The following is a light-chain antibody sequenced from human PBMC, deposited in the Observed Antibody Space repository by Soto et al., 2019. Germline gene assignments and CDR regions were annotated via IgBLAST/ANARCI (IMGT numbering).Light chain of an antibody. CDR1: QSISSY. CDR2: AAS. Sequence: DIQMTQSPSSLSASLGDRVTITCRASQSISSYLNWYQHKPGKAPKLLIYAASSLQSGVPSRFSGSGSGTDFTLTISSLQPEDFATYYCQQSYSTPWTFGQGTKVDIK. V-gene: IGKV1-39*01. J-gene: IGKJ1*01. CDR3: QQSYSTPWT.